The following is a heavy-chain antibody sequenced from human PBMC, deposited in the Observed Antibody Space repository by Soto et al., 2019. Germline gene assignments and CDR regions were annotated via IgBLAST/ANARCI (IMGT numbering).Heavy chain of an antibody. V-gene: IGHV3-30-3*01. CDR1: GFTFSSYA. J-gene: IGHJ4*02. CDR3: AKDSSGPLDY. CDR2: ISYDGSNK. D-gene: IGHD6-19*01. Sequence: QVQLVESGGGVVQPGRSLRLSCAASGFTFSSYAMHWVRQAPGKGLEWVAVISYDGSNKYYADSVKGRFTISRDNSKNTLYLQMNSLRAEDTAVYYCAKDSSGPLDYWGQGTLVTVSS.